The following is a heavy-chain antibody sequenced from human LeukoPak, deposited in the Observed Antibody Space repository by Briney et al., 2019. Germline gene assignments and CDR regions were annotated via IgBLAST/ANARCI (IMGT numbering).Heavy chain of an antibody. D-gene: IGHD3-3*01. J-gene: IGHJ4*02. CDR1: GGTFSSYA. Sequence: ASVKVSCKASGGTFSSYAISWVRQATGQGLEWMGWMNPNSGNTGYAQKFQGRVTITRNTSISTAYMELSSLRSEDTAVYYCARAHYDFWSGYDNYFDYWGQGTLVTVSS. CDR3: ARAHYDFWSGYDNYFDY. V-gene: IGHV1-8*03. CDR2: MNPNSGNT.